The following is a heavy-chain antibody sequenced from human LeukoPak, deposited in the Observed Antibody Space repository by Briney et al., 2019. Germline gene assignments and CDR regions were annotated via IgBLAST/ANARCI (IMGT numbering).Heavy chain of an antibody. CDR2: TTYDGSNK. J-gene: IGHJ3*02. D-gene: IGHD5-12*01. CDR3: AKRATDDALDI. Sequence: PGGSLRLSCAASGFPFSSYGIHWVRQAPGKGLEWVAVTTYDGSNKYFADSVKGRFTISRDNSKNTLSLQMNSLRAEDTAVYYCAKRATDDALDIWGRGTMVTVSS. V-gene: IGHV3-30*18. CDR1: GFPFSSYG.